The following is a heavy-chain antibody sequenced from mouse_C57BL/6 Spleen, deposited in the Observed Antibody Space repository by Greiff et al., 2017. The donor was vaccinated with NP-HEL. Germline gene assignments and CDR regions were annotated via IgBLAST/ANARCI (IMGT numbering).Heavy chain of an antibody. CDR2: IHPSDSDT. Sequence: QVQLQQPGAELVKPGASVKVSCKASGYTFTSYWMHWVKQSPGQGLEWIGRIHPSDSDTNYNEKFKGKATLTADKSSSTAYMQLSSLTSEDAAVYFCARPLGGGYFDVWGTGTTVTVSS. J-gene: IGHJ1*03. CDR3: ARPLGGGYFDV. V-gene: IGHV1-74*01. D-gene: IGHD4-1*01. CDR1: GYTFTSYW.